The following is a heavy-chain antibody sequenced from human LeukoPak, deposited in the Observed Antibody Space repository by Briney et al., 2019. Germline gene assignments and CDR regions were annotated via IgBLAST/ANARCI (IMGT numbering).Heavy chain of an antibody. CDR3: AGAASYSSGWFLSFDY. J-gene: IGHJ4*02. CDR2: IYTSGST. V-gene: IGHV4-4*07. CDR1: GGSISSYY. Sequence: SETLSLTCTVSGGSISSYYWSWIRQPAGKGLEWIGRIYTSGSTNYNPSLKSRVTMSVDTSKNQFSLKLSSVTAADTAVYYCAGAASYSSGWFLSFDYGGQGTLVTVSS. D-gene: IGHD6-19*01.